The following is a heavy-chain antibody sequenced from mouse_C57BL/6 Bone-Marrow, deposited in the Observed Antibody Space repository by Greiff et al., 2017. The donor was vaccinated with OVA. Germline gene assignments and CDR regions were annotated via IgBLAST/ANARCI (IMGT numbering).Heavy chain of an antibody. V-gene: IGHV8-12*01. CDR3: ARRESYGTRGYYAMGY. Sequence: QVTLKVSGPGLLQSSQSLSLTCSFSGFSLNTSNMGVSWLRQPPGKGLEWLAHTYWDDDKRSNPSLKSRLTISKHTSRNQVFLKITRVDTADTATCYWARRESYGTRGYYAMGYWGQGTSVTVSS. J-gene: IGHJ4*01. D-gene: IGHD1-1*01. CDR1: GFSLNTSNMG. CDR2: TYWDDDK.